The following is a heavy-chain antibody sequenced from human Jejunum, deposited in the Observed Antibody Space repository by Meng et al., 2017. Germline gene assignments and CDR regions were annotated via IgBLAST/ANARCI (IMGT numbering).Heavy chain of an antibody. J-gene: IGHJ1*01. CDR3: ARTAYYGSSGFYFRD. CDR1: GFTFSSYW. D-gene: IGHD3-22*01. CDR2: INTDGSTI. V-gene: IGHV3-74*03. Sequence: GGSLRLSCAASGFTFSSYWIHWVRQAPGEGLVWVSRINTDGSTITYADSVKVRITISRDNAKNTLYLQMNSLRAEDTAVYYCARTAYYGSSGFYFRDWGQGTLVTVSS.